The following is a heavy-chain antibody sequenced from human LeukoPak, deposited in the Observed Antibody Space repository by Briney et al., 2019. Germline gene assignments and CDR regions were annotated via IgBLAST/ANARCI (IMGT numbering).Heavy chain of an antibody. Sequence: GGSLRLSCAASGFTFSAYAMTWIRQAPGKGLEWVSSIGSGGGGANYIQSVRGRFVISRDNSKKTLYLQMSSLRADDTAVYYCAKYKVPTATRTFDSWGQGTLVTVSS. J-gene: IGHJ4*02. CDR1: GFTFSAYA. CDR3: AKYKVPTATRTFDS. D-gene: IGHD1-14*01. CDR2: IGSGGGGA. V-gene: IGHV3-23*01.